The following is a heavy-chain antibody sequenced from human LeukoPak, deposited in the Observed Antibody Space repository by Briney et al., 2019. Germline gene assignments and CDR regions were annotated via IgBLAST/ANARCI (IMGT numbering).Heavy chain of an antibody. D-gene: IGHD2-2*01. V-gene: IGHV1-69*02. CDR2: IIPILGIA. J-gene: IGHJ6*03. CDR1: GGTFSSYT. Sequence: SVKVSCKASGGTFSSYTISWVRQAPGQGLEWMGRIIPILGIANYAQKFQGRVTITADKSTSTAYMELCSLRSEDTAVYYCARGTIVVSDYYYMDVWGKGTTVTVSS. CDR3: ARGTIVVSDYYYMDV.